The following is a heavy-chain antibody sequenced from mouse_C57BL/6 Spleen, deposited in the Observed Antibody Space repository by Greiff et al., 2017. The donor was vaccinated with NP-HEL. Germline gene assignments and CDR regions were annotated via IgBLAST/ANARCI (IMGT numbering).Heavy chain of an antibody. CDR2: IRLKSDNYAT. Sequence: EVKLMESGGGLVQPGGSMKLSCVASGFTFSNYWMNWVRQSPEKGLEWVAQIRLKSDNYATHYAESVKGRFTISRDDSKSSVYLQMNNLRAEDTGIYYCTELGRFAYWGQGTLVTVSA. CDR3: TELGRFAY. CDR1: GFTFSNYW. D-gene: IGHD4-1*01. V-gene: IGHV6-3*01. J-gene: IGHJ3*01.